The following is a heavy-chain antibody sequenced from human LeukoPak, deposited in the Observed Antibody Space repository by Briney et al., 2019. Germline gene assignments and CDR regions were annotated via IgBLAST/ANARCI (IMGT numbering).Heavy chain of an antibody. J-gene: IGHJ4*02. D-gene: IGHD4-17*01. CDR1: GGSISSYS. CDR3: ARATTVATYYPFHY. Sequence: SETLSLTCTVSGGSISSYSWSWIRQPPGKGLEWIGYIYYTGSTGYNPSLKSRVSISVDTSKNQFSLTLSSVTAADTAVYYCARATTVATYYPFHYWGRGTLVTVSS. V-gene: IGHV4-59*01. CDR2: IYYTGST.